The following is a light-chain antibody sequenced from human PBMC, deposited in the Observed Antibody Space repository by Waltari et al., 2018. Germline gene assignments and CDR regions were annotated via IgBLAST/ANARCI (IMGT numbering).Light chain of an antibody. CDR3: QVWDGRSGHPVV. Sequence: SYVLTQPPSVSVAPGKTATIPFGANNIGSKSVHWYQHKPGQAPVLVIFYDSDRPSGIPERFSGSNSGNTATLTITRVEAGDEADYYCQVWDGRSGHPVVFGTGTKVTVL. CDR1: NIGSKS. CDR2: YDS. J-gene: IGLJ1*01. V-gene: IGLV3-21*04.